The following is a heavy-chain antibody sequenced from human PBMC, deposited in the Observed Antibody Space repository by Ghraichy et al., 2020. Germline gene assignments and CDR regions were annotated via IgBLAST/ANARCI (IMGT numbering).Heavy chain of an antibody. CDR1: GFTFSSYW. CDR3: ARDAPGSYYGRDYYYYYGMDV. CDR2: IKQDGSEK. D-gene: IGHD1-26*01. J-gene: IGHJ6*02. Sequence: GGSLRLSCAASGFTFSSYWMSWVRQAPGKGLEWVANIKQDGSEKYYVDSVKGRFTISRDNAKNSLYLQMNSLRAEDTAVYYCARDAPGSYYGRDYYYYYGMDVWGQGTTVTVSS. V-gene: IGHV3-7*01.